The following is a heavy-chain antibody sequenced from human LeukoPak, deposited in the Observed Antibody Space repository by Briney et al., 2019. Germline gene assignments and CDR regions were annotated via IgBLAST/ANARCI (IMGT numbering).Heavy chain of an antibody. CDR3: SKDLTSDFGGDFDP. CDR2: ISYDGSNK. D-gene: IGHD3-10*01. CDR1: GFTFSSYG. V-gene: IGHV3-30*18. Sequence: PGGSLRLSCAASGFTFSSYGMHWVRQAPGKGLEWVAVISYDGSNKYYADSVKGRFTISRDNSKSTVYLQMNSLRAEDTAVYYCSKDLTSDFGGDFDPWGQGTLVTVSS. J-gene: IGHJ5*02.